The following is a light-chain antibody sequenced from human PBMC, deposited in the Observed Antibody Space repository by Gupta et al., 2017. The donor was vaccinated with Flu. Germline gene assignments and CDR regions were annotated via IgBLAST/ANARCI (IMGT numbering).Light chain of an antibody. CDR3: HQYATSDPWT. CDR2: GAT. Sequence: IVLTQSPGSLSLSPGESATLSCRASQSDDRKYLAWYQQKPGQAPRLVIYGATGRATGIPDRFSGSGSGTDFTLTINRREQEDFAVYYCHQYATSDPWTFGRGTKVEVK. V-gene: IGKV3-20*01. J-gene: IGKJ1*01. CDR1: QSDDRKY.